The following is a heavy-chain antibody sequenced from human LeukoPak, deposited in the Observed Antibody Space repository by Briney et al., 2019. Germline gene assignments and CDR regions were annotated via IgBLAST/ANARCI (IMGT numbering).Heavy chain of an antibody. D-gene: IGHD2-2*01. CDR3: AKGGYCSSTSCYVCWFDS. CDR1: GFTFSCFV. CDR2: ISGGGGST. V-gene: IGHV3-23*01. Sequence: PGGSLRFSCAASGFTFSCFVMNWVRQAPGKGLEWVSVISGGGGSTYYADSVKGRFTISRDNSKNTLFLQMNSLRAEDTAVYYCAKGGYCSSTSCYVCWFDSWGQGTLVIVSS. J-gene: IGHJ5*01.